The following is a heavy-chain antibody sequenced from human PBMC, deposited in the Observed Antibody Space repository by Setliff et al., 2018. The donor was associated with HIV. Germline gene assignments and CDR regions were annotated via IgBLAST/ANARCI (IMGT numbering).Heavy chain of an antibody. CDR2: ISPDSTYI. CDR3: ARESSSTSYYYYMDV. CDR1: GFTFNDFS. Sequence: PGGSLRLSCAASGFTFNDFSMNWVRQAPGKGLEWVSSISPDSTYIYYADSVKGRFTISRDNAKNSLYLQMNSLRAEDTAVYYCARESSSTSYYYYMDVWGKGTTVTVSS. V-gene: IGHV3-21*01. D-gene: IGHD2-2*01. J-gene: IGHJ6*03.